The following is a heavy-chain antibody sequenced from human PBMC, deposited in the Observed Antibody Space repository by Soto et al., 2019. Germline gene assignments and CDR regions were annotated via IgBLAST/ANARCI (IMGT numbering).Heavy chain of an antibody. V-gene: IGHV1-69*06. CDR2: IIPIFGTA. J-gene: IGHJ4*02. CDR1: GGTFSSYA. D-gene: IGHD5-18*01. Sequence: SVKVSCKASGGTFSSYAISWVRQAPGQGLERMGGIIPIFGTANYAQKFQGRVTITADKSTSTAYMELSSLRSEDTAVYYCAQSLDTAMVITLDYWGQGTLVTVSS. CDR3: AQSLDTAMVITLDY.